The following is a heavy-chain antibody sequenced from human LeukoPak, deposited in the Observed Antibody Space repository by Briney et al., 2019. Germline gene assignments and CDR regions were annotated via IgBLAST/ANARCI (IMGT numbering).Heavy chain of an antibody. CDR1: GFTFSSYA. Sequence: GGSLRLSCAASGFTFSSYAMHWVRQAPGKGLEWVSTISGSGHSTYYADSVQGRFTISRDNSKNTLFLQMNSLRAEDTAVYYCAKDPNGDYVGAFDMWGQGTMVTVSS. J-gene: IGHJ3*02. CDR3: AKDPNGDYVGAFDM. CDR2: ISGSGHST. D-gene: IGHD4-17*01. V-gene: IGHV3-23*01.